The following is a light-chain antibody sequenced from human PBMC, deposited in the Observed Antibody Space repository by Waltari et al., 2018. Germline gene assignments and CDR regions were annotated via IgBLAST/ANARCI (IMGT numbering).Light chain of an antibody. J-gene: IGKJ2*03. CDR2: DAS. Sequence: EVLLTHSPATLSLSPGARATLSCRASESVGNLLAWYQQKPGQAPRLLIYDASTRATGIPDRFSGSGSGTEFTLTISRLEAGDFAMYYCQQYRMTPVSFGQGTKVEIK. CDR3: QQYRMTPVS. CDR1: ESVGNL. V-gene: IGKV3-20*01.